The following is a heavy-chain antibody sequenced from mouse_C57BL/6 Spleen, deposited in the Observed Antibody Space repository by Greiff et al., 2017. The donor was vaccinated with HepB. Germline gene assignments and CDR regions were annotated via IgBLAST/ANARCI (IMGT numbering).Heavy chain of an antibody. CDR2: IYPRDGST. V-gene: IGHV1-85*01. Sequence: QVQLQQSGPELVKPGASVKLSCKASGYTFTSYDINWVKQRPGQGLEWIGWIYPRDGSTKYNEKFKGKATLTVDTSSSTAYMELHSLTSEDSAVYFCARGDYYGSSSYYYAMDYWGQGTSVTVSS. CDR3: ARGDYYGSSSYYYAMDY. CDR1: GYTFTSYD. J-gene: IGHJ4*01. D-gene: IGHD1-1*01.